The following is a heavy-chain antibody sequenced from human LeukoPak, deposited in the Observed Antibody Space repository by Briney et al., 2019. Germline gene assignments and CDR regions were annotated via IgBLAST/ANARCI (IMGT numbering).Heavy chain of an antibody. V-gene: IGHV3-23*01. CDR2: ISDDSGST. CDR3: AKVRTGHYFDY. D-gene: IGHD1-1*01. J-gene: IGHJ4*02. CDR1: ELMFSSYA. Sequence: GGSLRLSCAASELMFSSYAMSWVRQAPGKGLEWVSGISDDSGSTYYADSVRGRFTISRDNSNNTLFLQMNSLRAEDTAVYYCAKVRTGHYFDYWGQGTLVTVSS.